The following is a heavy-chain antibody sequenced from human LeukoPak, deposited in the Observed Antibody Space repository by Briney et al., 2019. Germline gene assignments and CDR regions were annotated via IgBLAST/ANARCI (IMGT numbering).Heavy chain of an antibody. CDR2: IKQDGSEK. J-gene: IGHJ4*02. D-gene: IGHD3-22*01. V-gene: IGHV3-7*04. CDR1: GFTFSRYW. CDR3: AGGVNYFDY. Sequence: GGSLRLSCAASGFTFSRYWMSWVRQAPGKGLEWVANIKQDGSEKYYVDSVKGRFTISRDNAKNSLYLQMNSLRAEDTAVYYCAGGVNYFDYWGQGTLVTVSS.